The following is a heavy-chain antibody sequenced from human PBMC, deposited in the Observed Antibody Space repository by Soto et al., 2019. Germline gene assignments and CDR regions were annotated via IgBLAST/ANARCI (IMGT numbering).Heavy chain of an antibody. V-gene: IGHV4-39*01. D-gene: IGHD6-13*01. CDR1: GGSISSRSYY. J-gene: IGHJ4*02. CDR2: IYYSGNA. CDR3: ARHKDTSSRYLLPDF. Sequence: SETLSLTCTVSGGSISSRSYYWGWIRQPPGKGLEWIGSIYYSGNAYYNPSLKSRVAVSVDTSKNQFSLKVTSVTATDTAVYYCARHKDTSSRYLLPDFWGQGTLVTVSS.